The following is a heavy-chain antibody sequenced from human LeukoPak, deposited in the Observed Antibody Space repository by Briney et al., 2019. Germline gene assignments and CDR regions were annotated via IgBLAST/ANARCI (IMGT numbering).Heavy chain of an antibody. CDR1: GDSITSYF. Sequence: SETLSLTCTVSGDSITSYFWSWIRQPPGKGLEWVGYIFYSGITNYNPSLKSRVTISVDTSKNQFSLKLSSVTAADTAVYYCARRLGYSGYELPFDYWGQGTLVTVSS. J-gene: IGHJ4*02. D-gene: IGHD5-12*01. V-gene: IGHV4-59*08. CDR3: ARRLGYSGYELPFDY. CDR2: IFYSGIT.